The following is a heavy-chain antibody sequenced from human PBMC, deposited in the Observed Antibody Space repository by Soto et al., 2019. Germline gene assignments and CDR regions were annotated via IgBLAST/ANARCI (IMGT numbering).Heavy chain of an antibody. Sequence: EVQLLESGGGLVQPGGSLRLSCAASGFTFSSYAMSWVRQAPGKGLEWVSAISGGGGSTYYADSVKGRFTISRDNSKNTPELQMNSMRADDTAVYYCGKRADELLWFGEFLEWGQRTLVTVSS. CDR1: GFTFSSYA. V-gene: IGHV3-23*01. D-gene: IGHD3-10*01. CDR3: GKRADELLWFGEFLE. J-gene: IGHJ4*02. CDR2: ISGGGGST.